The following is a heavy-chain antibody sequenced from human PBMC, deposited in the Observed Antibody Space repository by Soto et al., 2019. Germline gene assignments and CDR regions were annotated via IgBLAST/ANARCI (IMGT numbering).Heavy chain of an antibody. J-gene: IGHJ4*02. Sequence: SETLSLTCTVSGGSISSYYWSWIRQPPGKGLEWIGYIYYSGSTNYNPSLKSRVTISVDTSKNQFSLKLSSVTAADTAVYYCARGSTVVTQEASFDYWGQGTLVTVSS. D-gene: IGHD4-17*01. V-gene: IGHV4-59*01. CDR3: ARGSTVVTQEASFDY. CDR1: GGSISSYY. CDR2: IYYSGST.